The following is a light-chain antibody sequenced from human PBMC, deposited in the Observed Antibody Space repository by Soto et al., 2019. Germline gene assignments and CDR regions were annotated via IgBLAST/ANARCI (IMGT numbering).Light chain of an antibody. CDR1: QSISSS. CDR2: GAS. Sequence: IVMTQSPATLSVSPGERATLSCRASQSISSSIAWYQQRPGQAPRLLIYGASTRATGIPARFSGSGSRTDFTLTISSLQSEDFSVYYCHQYNNWPPLTFGGGTKVEIK. V-gene: IGKV3-15*01. CDR3: HQYNNWPPLT. J-gene: IGKJ4*01.